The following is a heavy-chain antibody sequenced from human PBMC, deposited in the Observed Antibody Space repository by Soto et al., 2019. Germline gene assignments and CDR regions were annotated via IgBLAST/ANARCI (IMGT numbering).Heavy chain of an antibody. CDR3: ARGRRSPTVYYGLDV. CDR1: GDSVSSYY. J-gene: IGHJ6*02. CDR2: VYYDGST. V-gene: IGHV4-59*02. Sequence: QVQLQESGPGLVKPSETLSLTCSVSGDSVSSYYWSWIRQPPGKGLEWIGYVYYDGSTNYNPSLETRVTISIDTSKNQVSLKLNSVTAADTAVYHCARGRRSPTVYYGLDVWGQGTTVVVSS. D-gene: IGHD1-26*01.